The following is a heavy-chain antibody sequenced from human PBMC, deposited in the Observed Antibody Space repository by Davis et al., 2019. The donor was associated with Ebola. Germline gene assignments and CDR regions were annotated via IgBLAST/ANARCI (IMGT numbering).Heavy chain of an antibody. V-gene: IGHV3-23*01. CDR1: GFTFSNYA. CDR2: ISGSGSST. J-gene: IGHJ6*04. CDR3: AKRATVKVAGANYYNAMDV. D-gene: IGHD6-19*01. Sequence: GESLKISCAASGFTFSNYAMSWVRQAPGKGLEWVSAISGSGSSTYYADSVKGRFTISRDNSKNTLYLQMNSLRAEDTAVFYCAKRATVKVAGANYYNAMDVWGKGTTVTVSS.